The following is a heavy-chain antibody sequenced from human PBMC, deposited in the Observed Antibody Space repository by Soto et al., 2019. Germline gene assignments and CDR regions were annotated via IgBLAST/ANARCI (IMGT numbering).Heavy chain of an antibody. V-gene: IGHV3-23*01. CDR1: GFTFSNYA. CDR2: LSGSGVST. J-gene: IGHJ4*02. D-gene: IGHD3-22*01. CDR3: AKIESRFYYDSIGYYPFDY. Sequence: EVQLLESGGGLVQPGGSLRLSCGASGFTFSNYAMTLVRQAPGKGLEWVSALSGSGVSTYYADSVMGRFTISRDNSKNTVYLQMNSLRAEDTALYYCAKIESRFYYDSIGYYPFDYWGQGTLVTVSS.